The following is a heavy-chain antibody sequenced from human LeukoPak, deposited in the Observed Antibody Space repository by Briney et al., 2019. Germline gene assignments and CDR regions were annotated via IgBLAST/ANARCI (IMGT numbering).Heavy chain of an antibody. Sequence: GGSLRLSCAASGFAFSTYSMNWVRQAPGKGLEWVSYISSSSGTIYYADSVKGRFTISRDNAKNSLYLQMNSLRDEDTAVYYCARGCSYGYSLDYWGQGTLVTVSS. CDR3: ARGCSYGYSLDY. D-gene: IGHD5-18*01. J-gene: IGHJ4*02. V-gene: IGHV3-48*02. CDR1: GFAFSTYS. CDR2: ISSSSGTI.